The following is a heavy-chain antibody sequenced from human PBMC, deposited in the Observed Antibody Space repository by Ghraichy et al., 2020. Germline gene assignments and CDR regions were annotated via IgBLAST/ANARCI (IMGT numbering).Heavy chain of an antibody. CDR3: ARGKHAGDFDF. V-gene: IGHV1-18*01. CDR1: GYPFTTYG. Sequence: ASVKVSCKTSGYPFTTYGIYWELQAPGQGLEYMGWISAYTNKTNYVEKFQGRVTMTTEPSTSTAYMEVRNLRSDDTAVFYCARGKHAGDFDFWGQGTLVIVTS. CDR2: ISAYTNKT. J-gene: IGHJ4*02. D-gene: IGHD7-27*01.